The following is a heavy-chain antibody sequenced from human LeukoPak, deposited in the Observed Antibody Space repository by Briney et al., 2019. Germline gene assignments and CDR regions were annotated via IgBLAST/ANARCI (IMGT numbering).Heavy chain of an antibody. CDR2: ISSSSSYI. D-gene: IGHD7-27*01. J-gene: IGHJ4*02. V-gene: IGHV3-21*01. Sequence: GGSLRLSCAASGFTFSSYSMNWVRQAPGKGLEWVSSISSSSSYIYYADSVKGRFTISRDNAKNSLYLQMNSLRAEDTAVYYCARAPIVGKGHDYWGQGTLVTVSS. CDR1: GFTFSSYS. CDR3: ARAPIVGKGHDY.